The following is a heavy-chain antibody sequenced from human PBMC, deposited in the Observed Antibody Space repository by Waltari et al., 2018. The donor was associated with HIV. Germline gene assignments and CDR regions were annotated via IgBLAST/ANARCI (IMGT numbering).Heavy chain of an antibody. V-gene: IGHV3-9*01. CDR3: AKDISDFGPGDGMDV. Sequence: EVQLVESGGGLVQPGRSLRLSCAASGFTFDDYAMHWVRQAPGKGLEWVSGISWNSGSIGYADSVKGRFTISRDNAKNSLYLQMNSLRAEDTALYYCAKDISDFGPGDGMDVWGQGTTVTVSS. D-gene: IGHD3-16*01. CDR1: GFTFDDYA. CDR2: ISWNSGSI. J-gene: IGHJ6*02.